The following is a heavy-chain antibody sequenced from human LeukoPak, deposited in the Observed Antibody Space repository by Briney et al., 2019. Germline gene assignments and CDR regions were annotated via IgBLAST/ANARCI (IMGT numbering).Heavy chain of an antibody. V-gene: IGHV3-48*01. CDR1: GFTFNSYS. J-gene: IGHJ4*02. D-gene: IGHD4-11*01. CDR2: ISSSTNTI. CDR3: ARDSDPHDYMSSPFDY. Sequence: GGSLRPSCAASGFTFNSYSMTWVRQAPGKGLEWVSYISSSTNTIYYADSVKGRFTISRDNAENSLYLQMNSLRAEDTAVYYCARDSDPHDYMSSPFDYWGQGTLVTVSS.